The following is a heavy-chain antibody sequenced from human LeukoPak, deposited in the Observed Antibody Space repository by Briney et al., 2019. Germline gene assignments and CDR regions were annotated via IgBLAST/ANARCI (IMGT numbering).Heavy chain of an antibody. J-gene: IGHJ4*02. CDR3: AKDLDYYGSGSYTFDY. Sequence: GGSLRLSCAASGFTFSSYGMHWVRQAPGKGLEWVAFIRYDGSNKFYADSVKGRFTISRDNSKNTLYLQMNSLRAEDTAVYYCAKDLDYYGSGSYTFDYWGQGTLVTVS. D-gene: IGHD3-10*01. CDR1: GFTFSSYG. CDR2: IRYDGSNK. V-gene: IGHV3-30*02.